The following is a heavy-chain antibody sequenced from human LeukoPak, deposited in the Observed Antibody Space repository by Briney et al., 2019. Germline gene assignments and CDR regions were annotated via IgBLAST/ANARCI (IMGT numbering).Heavy chain of an antibody. CDR2: ISSSSSYI. V-gene: IGHV3-21*01. CDR1: GFTFSSYS. Sequence: GGSLRLSCAASGFTFSSYSMNWVRPAPGKGLEWVSSISSSSSYIYYADSVKGRFTISRDNAKNSLYLQMNSLRAEDTAVYYCARDVPPYYYDSSGYYLDYWGQGTLVTVSS. J-gene: IGHJ4*02. CDR3: ARDVPPYYYDSSGYYLDY. D-gene: IGHD3-22*01.